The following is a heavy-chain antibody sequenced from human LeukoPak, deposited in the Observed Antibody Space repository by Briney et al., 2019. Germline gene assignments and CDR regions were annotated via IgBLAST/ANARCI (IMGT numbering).Heavy chain of an antibody. CDR2: ISAYNGNT. CDR3: ARDAIYCSSTSCYGRYYMDV. J-gene: IGHJ6*03. D-gene: IGHD2-2*01. V-gene: IGHV1-18*01. CDR1: GYTFTSYG. Sequence: ASVKVSCKASGYTFTSYGISWVRQAPGQGLEWMGWISAYNGNTNYAQELQGRVTMTTDTSTSTAYMELRSLRSDDTAVYYCARDAIYCSSTSCYGRYYMDVWGKGTTVTISS.